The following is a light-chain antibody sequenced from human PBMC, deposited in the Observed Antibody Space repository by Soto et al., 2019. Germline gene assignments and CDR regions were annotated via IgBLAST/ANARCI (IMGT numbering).Light chain of an antibody. J-gene: IGKJ1*01. CDR2: KAS. Sequence: IQMTQSPSTLSASVGDRVTITCRASQRISSWLAWYKQKPGKAPKLLIYKASSLESGVPSRFSGSGSGTEFTLTISSLQLDGFATYYCPQYNSYPWTVGQGTKVEIK. CDR3: PQYNSYPWT. CDR1: QRISSW. V-gene: IGKV1-5*03.